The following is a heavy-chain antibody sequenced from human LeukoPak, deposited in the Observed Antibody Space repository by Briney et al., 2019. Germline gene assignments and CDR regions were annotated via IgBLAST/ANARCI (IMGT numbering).Heavy chain of an antibody. CDR2: IYYRGST. V-gene: IGHV4-59*01. D-gene: IGHD1-26*01. CDR1: GGPITSYF. Sequence: SETLSLTCPASGGPITSYFWGWIRQPPGKGLDWIGYIYYRGSTTYNPSLKSRVTMSVDTSKNQFSLKLSSMTAADTAVYYCARGLGSYSYYFDYWGQGTLVTVSS. CDR3: ARGLGSYSYYFDY. J-gene: IGHJ4*02.